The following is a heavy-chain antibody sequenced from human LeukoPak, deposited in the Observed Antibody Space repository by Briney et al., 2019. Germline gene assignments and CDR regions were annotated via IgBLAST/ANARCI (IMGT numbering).Heavy chain of an antibody. CDR2: ISAYNGDT. J-gene: IGHJ3*01. V-gene: IGHV1-18*01. CDR3: ARPLPYYYDSSGRYAFDV. D-gene: IGHD3-22*01. Sequence: ASLKVSCKASGYTFSSYSISWMRQAPGQGLEWMGWISAYNGDTNYAQKFQGRVTLTTDTSTRTAYMELSALRSDDTAVYFCARPLPYYYDSSGRYAFDVWGQGTMVTVSS. CDR1: GYTFSSYS.